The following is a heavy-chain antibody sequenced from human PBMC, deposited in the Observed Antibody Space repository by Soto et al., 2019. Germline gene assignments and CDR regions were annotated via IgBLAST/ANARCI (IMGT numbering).Heavy chain of an antibody. D-gene: IGHD2-2*01. V-gene: IGHV4-30-4*01. CDR3: ARVRRIPAAIDY. CDR1: GGSISSGDYY. CDR2: IYYSGST. J-gene: IGHJ4*02. Sequence: SETLSLTWTVSGGSISSGDYYLSWIRQPPGKGLEWIGYIYYSGSTYYNPSLKSRVTISVDTSKNQFSLKLSSVTAADTAVYYCARVRRIPAAIDYWGQGTLVTVSS.